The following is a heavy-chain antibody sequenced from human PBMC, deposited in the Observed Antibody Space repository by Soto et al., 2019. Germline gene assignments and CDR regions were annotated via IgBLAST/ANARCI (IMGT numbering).Heavy chain of an antibody. Sequence: GGSLRLSCAASGFTFSSYWMHWVRQAPGKGLVWVSRINSDGSSTSYADSVKGRFTISRDNAKNTLYLQMNSLRAEDTAVYYCECAGYDSFDDWGQGTRVTVAS. CDR3: ECAGYDSFDD. CDR1: GFTFSSYW. CDR2: INSDGSST. V-gene: IGHV3-74*01. J-gene: IGHJ4*02. D-gene: IGHD5-12*01.